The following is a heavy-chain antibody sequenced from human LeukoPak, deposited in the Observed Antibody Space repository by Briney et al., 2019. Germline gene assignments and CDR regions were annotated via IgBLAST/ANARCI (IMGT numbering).Heavy chain of an antibody. CDR3: ARESSSGDFHFDY. CDR2: IYSGGST. Sequence: PGGSLRLSCAASGFTVSSNYMSWVRQAPGKGLEWVSVIYSGGSTYYADSVKGRFTISRDNSKNTLYLQMNSLRAEDTAVYYCARESSSGDFHFDYWGQGTLVTVSS. V-gene: IGHV3-53*05. CDR1: GFTVSSNY. J-gene: IGHJ4*02. D-gene: IGHD3-22*01.